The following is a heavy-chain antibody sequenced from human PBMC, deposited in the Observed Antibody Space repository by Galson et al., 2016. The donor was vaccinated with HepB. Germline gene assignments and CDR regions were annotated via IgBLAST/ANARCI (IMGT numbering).Heavy chain of an antibody. CDR3: ARDGDAYNFDY. CDR1: GFSFSASG. CDR2: IKSDESWK. J-gene: IGHJ4*02. Sequence: SLRLSCAASGFSFSASGIHWVRQAPGKGLVWVSRIKSDESWKNYADSVKGRFTISRDNAKNTLYLQMNSLRAEDTAVYYCARDGDAYNFDYWGQGTLVTVSS. D-gene: IGHD5-24*01. V-gene: IGHV3-74*01.